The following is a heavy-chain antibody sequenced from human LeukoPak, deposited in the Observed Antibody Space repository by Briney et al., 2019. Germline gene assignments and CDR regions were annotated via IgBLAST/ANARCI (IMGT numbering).Heavy chain of an antibody. J-gene: IGHJ3*02. CDR1: GFTFSSYW. D-gene: IGHD1-26*01. Sequence: GGFLRLSCAASGFTFSSYWMSWVRQAPGKGLEWVANIKEDGSEKYYVDSVEGRFTISRDNAKNSLYLQMNSLSAEDTAIYFCARDWLVGVPFDAFDIWGQGTMVTVSS. CDR3: ARDWLVGVPFDAFDI. CDR2: IKEDGSEK. V-gene: IGHV3-7*01.